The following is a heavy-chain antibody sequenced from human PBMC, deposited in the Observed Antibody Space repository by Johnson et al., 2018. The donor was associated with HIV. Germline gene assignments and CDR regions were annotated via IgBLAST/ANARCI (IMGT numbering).Heavy chain of an antibody. D-gene: IGHD3/OR15-3a*01. V-gene: IGHV3-7*03. Sequence: VQLVESGGGLIQPGGSLRLSCAVSGFSVSSNYMSWVRQAPGKGLEWVANIKQDGSEKYYVDSVKGRSTISRDNAKNSLYLQMTSLRVEDTAVYYCARIQRTSDAFDIWGQGTMVTVSS. CDR1: GFSVSSNY. J-gene: IGHJ3*02. CDR2: IKQDGSEK. CDR3: ARIQRTSDAFDI.